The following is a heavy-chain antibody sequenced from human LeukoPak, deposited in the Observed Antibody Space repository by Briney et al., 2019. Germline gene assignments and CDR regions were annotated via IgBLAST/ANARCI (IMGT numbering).Heavy chain of an antibody. V-gene: IGHV3-23*01. J-gene: IGHJ4*02. CDR2: ISISGETT. CDR3: AKEEVPNDY. CDR1: GFTFSRSA. Sequence: TGGSLRLSWEVSGFTFSRSAMSWVRQAPGKGLEWVSGISISGETTYYADSVQGRFTISRDNSKNTVYLQMFSLRVEDTAVYYCAKEEVPNDYWGQGILVTVSS.